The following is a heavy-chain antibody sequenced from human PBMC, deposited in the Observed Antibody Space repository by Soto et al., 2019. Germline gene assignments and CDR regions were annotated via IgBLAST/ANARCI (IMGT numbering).Heavy chain of an antibody. J-gene: IGHJ3*02. D-gene: IGHD2-15*01. CDR1: GFTLSTYA. CDR2: ISHDGRNN. CDR3: ARDRDEDGGTSDAFDM. Sequence: GGSLRLSCAASGFTLSTYAMHWVRQAPGKGLEWVAVISHDGRNNYYADSVEGRFTISRDNSKSTLSLQMNSLRPEDTAVYYCARDRDEDGGTSDAFDMWGQGTMVTVSS. V-gene: IGHV3-30*04.